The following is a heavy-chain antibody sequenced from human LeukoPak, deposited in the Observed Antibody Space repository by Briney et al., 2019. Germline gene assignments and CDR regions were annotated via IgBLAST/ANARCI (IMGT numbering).Heavy chain of an antibody. Sequence: ASVKVSCKASGYTFTSYGISWVRQAPGQGLEWMGWISAYTGNTNYAQKLLGRVTMTTDTSTSTAYMELRSLRSDDTAVYYCARGYYDSSGLLSVYYYYYMDVWGKGTTVTVSS. V-gene: IGHV1-18*01. CDR2: ISAYTGNT. CDR1: GYTFTSYG. CDR3: ARGYYDSSGLLSVYYYYYMDV. J-gene: IGHJ6*03. D-gene: IGHD3-22*01.